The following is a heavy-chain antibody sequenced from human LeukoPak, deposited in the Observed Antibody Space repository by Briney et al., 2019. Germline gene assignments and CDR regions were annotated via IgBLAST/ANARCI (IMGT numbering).Heavy chain of an antibody. CDR2: ISSSSSTI. J-gene: IGHJ4*02. D-gene: IGHD3-16*01. Sequence: GGSLRLSCVASGFTFSTYTMNWVRQAPGKGLEWVSYISSSSSTIYYADSVKGRFTISRDNAKNSLYLQMNSLRAEDTAVYYCAREWGANFDYWGQGTLVTVSS. V-gene: IGHV3-48*01. CDR1: GFTFSTYT. CDR3: AREWGANFDY.